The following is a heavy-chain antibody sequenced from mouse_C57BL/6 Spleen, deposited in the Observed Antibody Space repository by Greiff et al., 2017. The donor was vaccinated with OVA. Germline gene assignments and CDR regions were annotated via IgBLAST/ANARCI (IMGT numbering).Heavy chain of an antibody. CDR3: TRNYVNYYAMDY. CDR1: GYTFTDYE. CDR2: IDPETGGT. D-gene: IGHD1-1*01. V-gene: IGHV1-15*01. J-gene: IGHJ4*01. Sequence: QVHVKQSGAELVRPGASVTLSCKASGYTFTDYEMHWVKQTPVHGLEWIGAIDPETGGTAYNQKFKGKAILTADKSSSTAYMELRSLTSEDSAVYYCTRNYVNYYAMDYWGQGTSVTVSS.